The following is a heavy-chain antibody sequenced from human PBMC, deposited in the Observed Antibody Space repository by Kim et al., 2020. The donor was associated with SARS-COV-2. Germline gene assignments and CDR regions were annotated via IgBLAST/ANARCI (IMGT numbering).Heavy chain of an antibody. Sequence: AYTVAVKGRFIFSRDDSKNTAYLEMNSLETEDTAVYYCSCRSTVYPPFVEYWGQGNLVTVSS. V-gene: IGHV3-73*01. D-gene: IGHD2-15*01. CDR3: SCRSTVYPPFVEY. J-gene: IGHJ4*02.